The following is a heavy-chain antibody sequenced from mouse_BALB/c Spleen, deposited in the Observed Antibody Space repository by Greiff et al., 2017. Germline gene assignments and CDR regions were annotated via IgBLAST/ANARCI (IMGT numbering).Heavy chain of an antibody. Sequence: EVKLVESGGGLVQPGGSMKLSCVASGFTFSNYWMNWVRQSPEKGLEWVAEIRLKSNNYATHYAESVKGRFTISRDDSKSSVYLQMNNLRAEDTGIYYRTRNYRYDEEWFAYWGQGTLVTVSA. CDR1: GFTFSNYW. V-gene: IGHV6-6*02. D-gene: IGHD2-14*01. CDR3: TRNYRYDEEWFAY. J-gene: IGHJ3*01. CDR2: IRLKSNNYAT.